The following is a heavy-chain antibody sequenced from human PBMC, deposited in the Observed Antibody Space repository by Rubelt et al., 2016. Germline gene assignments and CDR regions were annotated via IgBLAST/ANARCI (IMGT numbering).Heavy chain of an antibody. V-gene: IGHV4-39*01. D-gene: IGHD1-26*01. J-gene: IGHJ5*02. CDR1: SGFISGSSYY. Sequence: QLQLQESGPGLVKPSETLSLTCTVSSGFISGSSYYWGWIRQPPGKGLEWIGSIYYSGSTYYNPSLKSRVTTSVDTSKNQFPLKLGSVTAADTAVDYCARHIYSGSYFGTFDPWGQGTLVTVSS. CDR2: IYYSGST. CDR3: ARHIYSGSYFGTFDP.